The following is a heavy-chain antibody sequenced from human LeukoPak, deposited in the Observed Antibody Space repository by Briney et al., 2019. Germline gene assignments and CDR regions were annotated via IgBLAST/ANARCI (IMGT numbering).Heavy chain of an antibody. CDR1: GYIFTSYY. CDR2: INPSGGST. V-gene: IGHV1-46*01. CDR3: ARGGTWTIYYFDY. D-gene: IGHD3/OR15-3a*01. J-gene: IGHJ4*02. Sequence: ASVKVSCKASGYIFTSYYMHWVRQAPGQGLEWMEIINPSGGSTNYAQKFQGRVTMTRDTSTSTVYMELSSLRSEDTAVYYCARGGTWTIYYFDYWGQGTLVTVSS.